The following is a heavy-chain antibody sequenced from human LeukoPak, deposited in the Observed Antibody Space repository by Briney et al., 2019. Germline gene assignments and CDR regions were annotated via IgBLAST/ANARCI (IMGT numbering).Heavy chain of an antibody. V-gene: IGHV3-30*18. D-gene: IGHD2-2*01. Sequence: GGSLRLSCAASGFTFSSYGMHWVRQAPGEGLEWVAVISYDGSNKYYADSVKGRFTISRDNSKNTLYLQMNSLRAEDTAVYYCAKLIVVVPPATESNFDYWGQGTLVTVSS. CDR3: AKLIVVVPPATESNFDY. CDR2: ISYDGSNK. J-gene: IGHJ4*02. CDR1: GFTFSSYG.